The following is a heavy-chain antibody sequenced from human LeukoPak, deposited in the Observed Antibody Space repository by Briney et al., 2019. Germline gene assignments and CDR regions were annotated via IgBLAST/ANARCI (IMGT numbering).Heavy chain of an antibody. CDR2: INHSGST. D-gene: IGHD5-12*01. CDR1: GGSFSGYF. Sequence: SETLSLTCAVYGGSFSGYFWSWIRQPPGKGLEWIGEINHSGSTNYNPSLKSRVTISVDTSKNQFSLKLSSVTAADTAVYYCARGRGLRIPFDYWGQGTLVTVSS. V-gene: IGHV4-34*01. J-gene: IGHJ4*02. CDR3: ARGRGLRIPFDY.